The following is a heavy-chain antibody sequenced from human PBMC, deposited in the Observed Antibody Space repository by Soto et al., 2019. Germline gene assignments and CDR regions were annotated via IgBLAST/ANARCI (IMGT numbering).Heavy chain of an antibody. CDR2: ISSSSSYI. J-gene: IGHJ6*02. CDR3: ARDGYYDFWSGNRYGMDV. D-gene: IGHD3-3*01. CDR1: GFTFSSYS. V-gene: IGHV3-21*01. Sequence: LRLSCAASGFTFSSYSMNWVRQAPGKGLEWVSSISSSSSYIYYADSVKGRFTISRDNAKNSLYLQMNSLRAEDTAVYYCARDGYYDFWSGNRYGMDVWGQGTTVTV.